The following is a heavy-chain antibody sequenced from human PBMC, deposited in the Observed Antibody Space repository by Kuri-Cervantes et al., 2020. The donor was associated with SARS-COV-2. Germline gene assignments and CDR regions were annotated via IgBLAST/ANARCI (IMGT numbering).Heavy chain of an antibody. CDR1: GFSLSDYY. CDR3: GRDKGFYGMDV. V-gene: IGHV3-74*01. J-gene: IGHJ6*02. Sequence: GESLKISCAASGFSLSDYYIHWVRQLPGKGLVWVSRINIDGRKIVYADSVKGRFSISRDTAKNTIYLDMSSLRAEDTAVYFCGRDKGFYGMDVWGQGTTVTVSS. D-gene: IGHD3-3*01. CDR2: INIDGRKI.